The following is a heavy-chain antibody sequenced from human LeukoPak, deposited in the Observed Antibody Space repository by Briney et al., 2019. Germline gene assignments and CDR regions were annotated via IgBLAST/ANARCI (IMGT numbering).Heavy chain of an antibody. J-gene: IGHJ4*02. V-gene: IGHV1-58*01. D-gene: IGHD1-1*01. CDR1: GFTFTSSA. CDR2: IVVGSGNT. CDR3: ARQQGIQYLNFDY. Sequence: TSVKVSCKASGFTFTSSAVQWVRQARGQRLEWIGWIVVGSGNTNYAQKFQGRVTMTRDTSTSTVYMDLTSLGSEDTAVYYCARQQGIQYLNFDYWGQGALVAVSS.